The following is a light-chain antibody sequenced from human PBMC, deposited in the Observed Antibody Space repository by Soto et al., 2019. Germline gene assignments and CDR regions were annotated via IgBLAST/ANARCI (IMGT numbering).Light chain of an antibody. CDR2: QDS. CDR1: KLGDKY. V-gene: IGLV3-1*01. J-gene: IGLJ2*01. Sequence: SYELTQPPSVSVSPGQTASITCYGDKLGDKYACWYQQKPGQSPVLVIYQDSKRPSGIPERFSGSNSGNTATLTISGTQAMDEADYYCQAWDSSTVVFGGGTKLTVL. CDR3: QAWDSSTVV.